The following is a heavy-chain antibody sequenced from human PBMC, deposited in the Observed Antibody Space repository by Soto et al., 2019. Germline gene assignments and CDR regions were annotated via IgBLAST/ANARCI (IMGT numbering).Heavy chain of an antibody. CDR3: ARRGDGYRFDS. CDR2: IDPSDSDT. Sequence: GESRKISCKGFGYRFTNHWIAWVRQMPGKGLEWMGIIDPSDSDTRYSPSFQGQVTFSADKSITTAYLQWSSLKASDTALYYCARRGDGYRFDSWGQGTPVTVSS. CDR1: GYRFTNHW. J-gene: IGHJ4*02. V-gene: IGHV5-51*01. D-gene: IGHD5-12*01.